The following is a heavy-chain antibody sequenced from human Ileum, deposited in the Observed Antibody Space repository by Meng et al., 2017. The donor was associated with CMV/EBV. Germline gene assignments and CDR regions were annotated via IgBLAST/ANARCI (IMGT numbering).Heavy chain of an antibody. CDR3: ARARSGRYHDYFDY. J-gene: IGHJ4*02. CDR1: DGSVSGGSDH. Sequence: VSDGSVSGGSDHWTWIRLSPGKGLEWIGYISRSGSTNYNPALKSRLTMSIDTSKSQISLKLSFMTPADTAAYYCARARSGRYHDYFDYWGRGALVTVS. V-gene: IGHV4-61*01. D-gene: IGHD1-26*01. CDR2: ISRSGST.